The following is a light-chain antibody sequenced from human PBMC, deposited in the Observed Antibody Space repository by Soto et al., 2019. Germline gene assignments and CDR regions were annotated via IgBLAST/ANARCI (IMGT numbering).Light chain of an antibody. CDR1: QSVRSN. Sequence: EIVMTQSPATLSVTPGERATLSCRASQSVRSNLAWYHQKPGQAPRLLIYVASSRATGIPDRFSGTGSGTDFTLTISRLDPEDFAVYYCQQYGSSPLTFGQGTKVDI. J-gene: IGKJ1*01. V-gene: IGKV3-20*01. CDR2: VAS. CDR3: QQYGSSPLT.